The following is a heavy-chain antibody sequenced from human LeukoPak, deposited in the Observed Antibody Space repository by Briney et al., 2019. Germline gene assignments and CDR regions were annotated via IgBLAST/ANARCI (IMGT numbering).Heavy chain of an antibody. CDR3: ARALSGYASSLGY. CDR2: INNDGIT. CDR1: GFTFSSYW. J-gene: IGHJ4*02. D-gene: IGHD6-6*01. Sequence: PGGSLRLSCAASGFTFSSYWMHWVRQAPGKGLVWVSRINNDGITNDSDSVRGRFSISRDNAKNTVYLQMNSLRVEDTAVYYCARALSGYASSLGYWGQGTLVTVSA. V-gene: IGHV3-74*01.